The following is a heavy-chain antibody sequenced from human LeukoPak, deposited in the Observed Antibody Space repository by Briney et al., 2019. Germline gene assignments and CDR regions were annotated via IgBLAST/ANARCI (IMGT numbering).Heavy chain of an antibody. CDR2: MNPNSGHT. D-gene: IGHD2-21*01. CDR3: ARDLFCGGDCYHREGAFDI. V-gene: IGHV1-8*02. Sequence: ASVKVSCKASGYTFTSYDINWVRPATGQGLEWMGWMNPNSGHTGSAQKFQGRVTMTTDTSTSTAYMELRSLRSDDTAVYYRARDLFCGGDCYHREGAFDIWGQGTMVTVSS. CDR1: GYTFTSYD. J-gene: IGHJ3*02.